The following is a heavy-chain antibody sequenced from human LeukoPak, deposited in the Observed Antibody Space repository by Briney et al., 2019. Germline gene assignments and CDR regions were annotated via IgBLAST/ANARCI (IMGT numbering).Heavy chain of an antibody. CDR1: GGTFSGYY. CDR2: INHSGST. V-gene: IGHV4-34*01. J-gene: IGHJ1*01. Sequence: SETLSLTCAVYGGTFSGYYWSWIRQPPGKGLEWIGEINHSGSTNYNPSLKSRVTISVDTSKNQFSLKLSSVTAADTAVYYCARAIVVVPAAPAEYFRHWGQGTLVTVAS. D-gene: IGHD2-2*01. CDR3: ARAIVVVPAAPAEYFRH.